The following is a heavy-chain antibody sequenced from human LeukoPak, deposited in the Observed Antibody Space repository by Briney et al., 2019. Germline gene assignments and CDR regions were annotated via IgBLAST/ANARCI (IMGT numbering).Heavy chain of an antibody. D-gene: IGHD3-10*01. CDR3: ARDDSYYYGSGSYWGPFDI. J-gene: IGHJ3*02. CDR2: IYYSGST. V-gene: IGHV4-59*01. Sequence: PSGTLSLTCTVSGGSISSYYWSWIRQPPGKGLEWVGYIYYSGSTNYNAILKSRVTISVDTCKNQFSLKLSSVTAADTAVYYCARDDSYYYGSGSYWGPFDIWGQGTMVTVSS. CDR1: GGSISSYY.